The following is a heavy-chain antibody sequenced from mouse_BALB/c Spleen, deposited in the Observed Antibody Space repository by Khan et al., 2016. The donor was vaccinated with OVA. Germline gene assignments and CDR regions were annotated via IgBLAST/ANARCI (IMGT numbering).Heavy chain of an antibody. J-gene: IGHJ4*01. Sequence: QMQLVESGPGLVAPSQSLSITCTVSGFSLSRYNIHWVRQPPGKGLEWLGMIWGGGGTDYNSTLKSRLSIRKDNSKSQVFYKMNSLQTDDSAMYYDARAYYRSGGYYAIDYWGQGTSVTVSS. CDR2: IWGGGGT. D-gene: IGHD2-14*01. V-gene: IGHV2-6-4*01. CDR1: GFSLSRYN. CDR3: ARAYYRSGGYYAIDY.